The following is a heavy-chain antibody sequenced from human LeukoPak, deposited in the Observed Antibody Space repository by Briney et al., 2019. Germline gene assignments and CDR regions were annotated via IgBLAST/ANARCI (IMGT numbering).Heavy chain of an antibody. Sequence: SETLSLTCAVYGGSFSGYYWSWIRQPPGKGLEWIGEINHSGSTNYNPSLKSRVTISVDTSKNQFSLELSSVTAADTAVYYCARVPLYYDSSALDYWGQGTLVTVSS. D-gene: IGHD3-22*01. CDR2: INHSGST. CDR1: GGSFSGYY. CDR3: ARVPLYYDSSALDY. V-gene: IGHV4-34*01. J-gene: IGHJ4*02.